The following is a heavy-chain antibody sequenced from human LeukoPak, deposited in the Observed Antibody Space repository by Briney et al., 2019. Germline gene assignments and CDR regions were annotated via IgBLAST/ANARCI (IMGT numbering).Heavy chain of an antibody. D-gene: IGHD3-22*01. J-gene: IGHJ4*02. CDR3: ASGHYYDY. CDR1: GFTFSSYS. V-gene: IGHV3-48*02. CDR2: ISSGASTI. Sequence: GGSLRLACAASGFTFSSYSMNRVRQAPGKGLEWVSYISSGASTIYYADSVKGRFTISRDNAKNSLYLQMNSLREEDTAVYYCASGHYYDYWGQGTLVTVSS.